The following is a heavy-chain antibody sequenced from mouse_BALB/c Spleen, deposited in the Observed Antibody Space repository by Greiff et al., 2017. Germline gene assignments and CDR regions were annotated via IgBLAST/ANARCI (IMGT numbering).Heavy chain of an antibody. CDR1: GFTFSSYG. CDR3: AREEAYYRYDPYYYAMDY. CDR2: INSNGGST. V-gene: IGHV5-6-3*01. D-gene: IGHD2-14*01. J-gene: IGHJ4*01. Sequence: EVKLMESGGGLVQPGGSLKLSCAASGFTFSSYGMSWVRQTPDKRLELVATINSNGGSTYYPDSVKGRFTISRDNAKNTLYLQMSSLKSEDTAMYYCAREEAYYRYDPYYYAMDYWGQGTSVTVSS.